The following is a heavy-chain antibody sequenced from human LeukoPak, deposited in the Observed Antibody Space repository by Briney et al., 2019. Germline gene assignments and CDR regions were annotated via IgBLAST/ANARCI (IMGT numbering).Heavy chain of an antibody. D-gene: IGHD1/OR15-1a*01. Sequence: GGSLRLSCAASGFTSSSYDLHWVRQPTGRGLEWVSGIGTADDTYYADSARGRFTISRENAKNSLNLHMTSLRAGDTAVYYCARGYNWNNGDFFGLDVWGLGTTVTVSS. CDR1: GFTSSSYD. CDR2: IGTADDT. V-gene: IGHV3-13*01. CDR3: ARGYNWNNGDFFGLDV. J-gene: IGHJ6*02.